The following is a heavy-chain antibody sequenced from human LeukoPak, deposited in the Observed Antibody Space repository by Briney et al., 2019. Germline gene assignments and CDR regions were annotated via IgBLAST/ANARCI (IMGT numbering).Heavy chain of an antibody. Sequence: ASVKVSCKASGYTFTSYGISWVRQAPGQGLEWMGWINTNSGNPTYGQGFTGRFVFSLDTSVSTAYLQISSLKAEDTAVYYCAKIDWGFDAFDIWGQGTMVTVSS. CDR2: INTNSGNP. CDR3: AKIDWGFDAFDI. D-gene: IGHD7-27*01. CDR1: GYTFTSYG. J-gene: IGHJ3*02. V-gene: IGHV7-4-1*02.